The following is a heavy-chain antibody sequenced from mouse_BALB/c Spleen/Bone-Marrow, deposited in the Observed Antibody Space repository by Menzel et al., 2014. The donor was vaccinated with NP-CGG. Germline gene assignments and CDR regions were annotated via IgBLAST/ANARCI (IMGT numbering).Heavy chain of an antibody. CDR3: ARNLRDPFAY. Sequence: VMLVESGPGLVAPSQSLSITCTVSGFSLSRYSIHWIRQPPGNGLEWLGMIWGGGSTDYNSALKSRLSISKDNSTSQVFLKMNSLQTDDTAIYYCARNLRDPFAYWGQGTLVTVSA. J-gene: IGHJ3*01. V-gene: IGHV2-6-4*01. CDR1: GFSLSRYS. CDR2: IWGGGST.